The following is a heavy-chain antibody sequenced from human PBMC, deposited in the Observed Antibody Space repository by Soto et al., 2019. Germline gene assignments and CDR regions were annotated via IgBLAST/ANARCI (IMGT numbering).Heavy chain of an antibody. J-gene: IGHJ6*02. CDR3: ARVNSSGWYGYYYYGMDV. V-gene: IGHV1-69*13. D-gene: IGHD6-19*01. CDR1: GGTFSSYA. Sequence: SVKVSCKASGGTFSSYAISWVRPAPGQGLEWMGGIIPIFGTANYAQKFQGRVTITADESTSTAYMELSSLRSEDTAVYYCARVNSSGWYGYYYYGMDVWGQGTTVTVSS. CDR2: IIPIFGTA.